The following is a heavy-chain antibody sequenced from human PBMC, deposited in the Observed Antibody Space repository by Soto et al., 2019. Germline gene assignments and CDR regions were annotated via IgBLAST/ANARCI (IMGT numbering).Heavy chain of an antibody. D-gene: IGHD3-22*01. CDR1: GFTFEDYA. CDR3: AKARFYFDSSPYDS. Sequence: EVQLVESGGGVVQPGGSLRLSCAASGFTFEDYALHWVRQSSGKGPEWVSLINADGSDRYYADSVKGRFTISRDNRKDSLYLQMKSLRPEDSAIYYCAKARFYFDSSPYDSWGQGTLVTVTS. V-gene: IGHV3-43*02. J-gene: IGHJ4*02. CDR2: INADGSDR.